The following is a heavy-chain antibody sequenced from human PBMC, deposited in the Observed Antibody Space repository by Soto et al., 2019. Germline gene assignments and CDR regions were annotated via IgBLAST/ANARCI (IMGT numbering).Heavy chain of an antibody. Sequence: HLQESGPGLVKPSGTLSLTCGVSGGSVISSSWWTWVRQSPEKGLEWIGEIYHAGSPNYNPSFQSRINISLDRSKNTFSLMLTSVTAADAAIYYCARGSSFRGDFDVWGQGTSVTVSS. CDR3: ARGSSFRGDFDV. J-gene: IGHJ3*01. CDR1: GGSVISSSW. CDR2: IYHAGSP. D-gene: IGHD2-21*01. V-gene: IGHV4-4*02.